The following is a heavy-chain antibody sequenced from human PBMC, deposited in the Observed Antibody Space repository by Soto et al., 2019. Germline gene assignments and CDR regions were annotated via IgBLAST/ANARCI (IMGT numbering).Heavy chain of an antibody. Sequence: SPTLSLTCAISGDSVSSNSAAWNWIRQSPSRGLEWLGRTYYRSKWYNDYAVSVKSRITINPDTSKNQFSLQLNSVTPEDTAVYYCARDLTTENETWLRKYYYGMDVWGQGTTVTVSS. CDR3: ARDLTTENETWLRKYYYGMDV. J-gene: IGHJ6*02. CDR1: GDSVSSNSAA. D-gene: IGHD5-12*01. CDR2: TYYRSKWYN. V-gene: IGHV6-1*01.